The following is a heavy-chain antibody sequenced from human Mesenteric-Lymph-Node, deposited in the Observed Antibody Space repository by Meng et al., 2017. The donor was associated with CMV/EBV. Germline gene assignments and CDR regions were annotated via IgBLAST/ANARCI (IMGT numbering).Heavy chain of an antibody. V-gene: IGHV3-74*01. D-gene: IGHD6-13*01. Sequence: GGSLRLSCAASGFTFGSYWMHWVRQAPGRGLVWVSRINSDGTSTYYADSMKGRFTISRDNAKNTLYLQTTSLRAEDTAVYYCARGTPGYSSSWNDYWGQGTLVTVSS. J-gene: IGHJ4*02. CDR2: INSDGTST. CDR3: ARGTPGYSSSWNDY. CDR1: GFTFGSYW.